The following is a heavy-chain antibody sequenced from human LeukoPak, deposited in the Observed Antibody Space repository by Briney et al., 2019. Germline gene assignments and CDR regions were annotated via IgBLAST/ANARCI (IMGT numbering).Heavy chain of an antibody. J-gene: IGHJ4*02. Sequence: GESLKISCKGSGYRFTSYWISWVRQMPGKGLEWMGRIDPSDSYTNYSPSFQGHVTISADKSISTAYLQWSSLKASDTAMYYCARQLFIYGDYGGYWGQGTLVTVSS. D-gene: IGHD4-17*01. CDR2: IDPSDSYT. V-gene: IGHV5-10-1*01. CDR1: GYRFTSYW. CDR3: ARQLFIYGDYGGY.